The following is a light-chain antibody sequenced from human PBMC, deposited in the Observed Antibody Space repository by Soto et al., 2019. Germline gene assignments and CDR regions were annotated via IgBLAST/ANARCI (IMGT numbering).Light chain of an antibody. CDR1: QSVSRGY. CDR3: QQYGSSPET. Sequence: EMVLTQSPGTQSLSPGQRAPLSCRAGQSVSRGYLAWYQLRPGQAPGLLIYGASSRATGIPDRFSGSGSGTDFTLTISRLEPEDFAVYYCQQYGSSPETFGQGTKLEIK. CDR2: GAS. J-gene: IGKJ2*01. V-gene: IGKV3-20*01.